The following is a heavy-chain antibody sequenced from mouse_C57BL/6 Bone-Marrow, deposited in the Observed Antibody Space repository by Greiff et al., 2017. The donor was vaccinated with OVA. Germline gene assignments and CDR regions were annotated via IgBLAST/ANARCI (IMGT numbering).Heavy chain of an antibody. V-gene: IGHV5-17*01. CDR2: ISRGCSTT. CDR3: AIYGSSYYYAMDY. Sequence: VQLQQSGGGLVKPGGSLKLSCAASGFTFSDYGLHWVRQAPETGLEWVASISRGCSTTYYADTVNGRFPISRDHAKNTLFLQMTSLRSEDTAMYDCAIYGSSYYYAMDYWGQGTSVTVAS. CDR1: GFTFSDYG. D-gene: IGHD1-1*01. J-gene: IGHJ4*01.